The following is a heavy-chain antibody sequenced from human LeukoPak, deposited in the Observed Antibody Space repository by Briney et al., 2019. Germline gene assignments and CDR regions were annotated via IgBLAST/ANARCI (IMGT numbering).Heavy chain of an antibody. V-gene: IGHV4-39*07. J-gene: IGHJ4*02. CDR2: IYYSGST. Sequence: SETLSLTCTVSGGSISSSSYYWGWIRQPPGKGLEWIGSIYYSGSTYYNPPLKSRVTISVDTSKNQFSLKLSSVTAADTAVYYCARDSSIDYGSGFVYDYWGQGTLVTVSS. D-gene: IGHD3-10*01. CDR1: GGSISSSSYY. CDR3: ARDSSIDYGSGFVYDY.